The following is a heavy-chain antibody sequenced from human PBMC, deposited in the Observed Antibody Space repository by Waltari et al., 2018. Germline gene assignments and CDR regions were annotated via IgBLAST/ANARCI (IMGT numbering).Heavy chain of an antibody. D-gene: IGHD5-18*01. CDR2: ISYDGSNK. Sequence: QVQLVESGGGVVQPGGSLRLSCAASRFTFSRYGMPWVRRAPGKGLEWVAVISYDGSNKYYADSVKGRFTISRDNSKNTLYLQMNSLRAEDTAVYYCSKHGYSYGWAFDYWGQGTLVTVSS. CDR1: RFTFSRYG. CDR3: SKHGYSYGWAFDY. V-gene: IGHV3-30*18. J-gene: IGHJ4*02.